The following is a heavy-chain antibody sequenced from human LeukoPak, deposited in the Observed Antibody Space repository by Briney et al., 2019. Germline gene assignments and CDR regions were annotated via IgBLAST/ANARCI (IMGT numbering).Heavy chain of an antibody. J-gene: IGHJ6*03. CDR1: GFTFSTYW. Sequence: GGSLRLSCAASGFTFSTYWMSWVRQAPGKGLEWVANIKQDGSEKNYVASVKGRFTISRDNAKNSLYLQMNSLRAEDTAMYYCARADGYSSSWYNYYYYMDVWGKGTTVTISS. D-gene: IGHD6-13*01. CDR3: ARADGYSSSWYNYYYYMDV. CDR2: IKQDGSEK. V-gene: IGHV3-7*01.